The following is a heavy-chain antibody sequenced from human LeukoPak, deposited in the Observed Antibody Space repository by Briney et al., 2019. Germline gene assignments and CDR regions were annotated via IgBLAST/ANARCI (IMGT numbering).Heavy chain of an antibody. CDR1: GYTFTGYY. J-gene: IGHJ4*02. CDR3: ARGSSSYYFDY. D-gene: IGHD6-6*01. Sequence: ASVKVSCKASGYTFTGYYMHWVRQAPGQGLEWLGWINPNSGGTSYAQKLQGRVTMTRDTYISTAYMELSRLRSDDMAVYYCARGSSSYYFDYWGQGTLVTVSS. CDR2: INPNSGGT. V-gene: IGHV1-2*02.